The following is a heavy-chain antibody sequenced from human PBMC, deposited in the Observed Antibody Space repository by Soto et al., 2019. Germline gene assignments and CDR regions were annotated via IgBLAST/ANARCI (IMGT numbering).Heavy chain of an antibody. J-gene: IGHJ6*02. D-gene: IGHD3-16*01. CDR1: RFTFSSYG. CDR3: AKGILSATIGPYAMDV. CDR2: IWYDGNYI. V-gene: IGHV3-30*02. Sequence: GGSLRLSCSASRFTFSSYGMHWFRQAPGKGLEWVAVIWYDGNYIYYADSVKGRFTISRDNSKNTLYVQVNSLRPEDTAVYYCAKGILSATIGPYAMDVWGQGTTVTVSS.